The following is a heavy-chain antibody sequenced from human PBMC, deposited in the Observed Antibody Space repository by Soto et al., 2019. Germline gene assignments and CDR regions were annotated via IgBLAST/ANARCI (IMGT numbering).Heavy chain of an antibody. CDR1: GGSISSGGYS. J-gene: IGHJ4*02. CDR3: ARAFYRYYFDY. Sequence: PSETLSLTCAVSGGSISSGGYSWSWIRQPPGKGLEWIGYIYHSGSTYYNPSLKSRVTISVDRSKNQFSLKLSSVTAADTAVYYCARAFYRYYFDYWGQGTLVTVSS. D-gene: IGHD3-3*01. V-gene: IGHV4-30-2*01. CDR2: IYHSGST.